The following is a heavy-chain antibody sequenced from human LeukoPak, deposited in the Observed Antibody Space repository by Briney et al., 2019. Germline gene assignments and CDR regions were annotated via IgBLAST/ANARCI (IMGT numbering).Heavy chain of an antibody. CDR2: ISGSGDST. J-gene: IGHJ4*02. V-gene: IGHV3-23*01. D-gene: IGHD2-8*01. Sequence: GGSLRLSCAASGFIFSNSAMSWVRQAPVKGLEWFSTPGKGLEWFSAISGSGDSTYYADSVRGRFTISRDNSKNTLYLQMNSVRAEDTAVYYCVKGSTNVRPYYFDYWGQGTLVTVSS. CDR3: VKGSTNVRPYYFDY. CDR1: GFIFSNSA.